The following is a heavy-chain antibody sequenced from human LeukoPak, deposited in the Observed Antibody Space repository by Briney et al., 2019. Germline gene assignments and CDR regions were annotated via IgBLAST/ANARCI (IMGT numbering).Heavy chain of an antibody. Sequence: GESLKISCEAFGYNFAAYWIGWVRQVPGKGLEWMGVIYPGDSDIRYSPSFQGQVTISADMSISTAYLQWSSLKASDTAMYYCARSNDYVFDYWGQGTLVTVSS. V-gene: IGHV5-51*01. CDR2: IYPGDSDI. D-gene: IGHD4-17*01. CDR1: GYNFAAYW. J-gene: IGHJ4*02. CDR3: ARSNDYVFDY.